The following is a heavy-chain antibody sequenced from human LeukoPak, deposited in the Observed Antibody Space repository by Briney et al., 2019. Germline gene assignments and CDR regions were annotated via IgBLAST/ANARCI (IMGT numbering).Heavy chain of an antibody. CDR2: ISGNGGDT. CDR3: VRRASSGFFYDY. V-gene: IGHV3-64D*06. J-gene: IGHJ4*02. CDR1: GFTFSTYA. D-gene: IGHD3-22*01. Sequence: GGSLRLSCSASGFTFSTYAMHWVRQAPGEGLEYVSAISGNGGDTYYADSVQGRFTISRDNSKNTLYLQMSSLRAEDTAVYYCVRRASSGFFYDYWGQGTLVTVSS.